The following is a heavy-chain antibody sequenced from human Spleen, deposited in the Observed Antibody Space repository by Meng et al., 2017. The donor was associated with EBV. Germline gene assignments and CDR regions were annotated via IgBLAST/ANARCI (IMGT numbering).Heavy chain of an antibody. V-gene: IGHV1-69*01. CDR1: GGTYA. D-gene: IGHD5-24*01. CDR2: IIPIFGTT. CDR3: ARDGTLATEYYFDY. J-gene: IGHJ4*02. Sequence: QVQRVQLGAEVKKPGSSVKVSCKASGGTYAFTWVRQAPGQGLEWMGGIIPIFGTTNYAQKFQGRVTITADESTNTASMELSSLKPEDTAVYYCARDGTLATEYYFDYWGQGTLVTVSS.